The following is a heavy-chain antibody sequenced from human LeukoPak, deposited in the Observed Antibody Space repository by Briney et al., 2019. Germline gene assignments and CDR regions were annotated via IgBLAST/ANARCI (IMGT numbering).Heavy chain of an antibody. CDR3: TRDLAIYGTWYFDL. Sequence: SGGSLRLSCAASGITFSDAWMSWFRQAPGKGLEWVGRIRSKADGGTTDYAAPVKDRFTISRDDSKNTLYLQMKPLKTEDTAVYYCTRDLAIYGTWYFDLWGRETLVTVSS. J-gene: IGHJ2*01. V-gene: IGHV3-15*01. D-gene: IGHD1-14*01. CDR2: IRSKADGGTT. CDR1: GITFSDAW.